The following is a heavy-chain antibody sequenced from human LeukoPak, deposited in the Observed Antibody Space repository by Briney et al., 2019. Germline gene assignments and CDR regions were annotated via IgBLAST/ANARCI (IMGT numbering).Heavy chain of an antibody. J-gene: IGHJ5*02. CDR2: INPNSGGT. Sequence: GASVKVSCKASGYTFTGYYMHWVRQAPGQGLEWMGWINPNSGGTNYAQKFQGRVTTTRDTSISTAYMELSRLRSDDTAVYYCARDLPGPRYFDWFNPSPWGQGTLVTVSS. D-gene: IGHD3-9*01. V-gene: IGHV1-2*02. CDR3: ARDLPGPRYFDWFNPSP. CDR1: GYTFTGYY.